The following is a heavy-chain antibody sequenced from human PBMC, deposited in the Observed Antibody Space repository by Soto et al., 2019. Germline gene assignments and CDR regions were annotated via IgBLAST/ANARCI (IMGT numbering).Heavy chain of an antibody. V-gene: IGHV3-23*01. D-gene: IGHD3-10*01. Sequence: EVQLWESGGGLVRPGGSLRLSCAASGFPFNNYAMTWVGQAPGKGLEGASAISGGGDTTSYADSVKGRFTVSRDGSKNTLYLQMSSLRAEDTALYYCAKGRGGSGSLTPRVDFWGQGTLVTVSS. CDR2: ISGGGDTT. CDR3: AKGRGGSGSLTPRVDF. J-gene: IGHJ4*02. CDR1: GFPFNNYA.